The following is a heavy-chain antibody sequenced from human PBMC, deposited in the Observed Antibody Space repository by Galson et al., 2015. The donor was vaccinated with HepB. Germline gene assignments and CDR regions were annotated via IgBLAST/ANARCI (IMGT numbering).Heavy chain of an antibody. V-gene: IGHV3-23*01. CDR1: GFTFDDYA. CDR2: ISGSGGST. J-gene: IGHJ4*02. D-gene: IGHD4-11*01. CDR3: AKSPTVTAALFDY. Sequence: SLRLSCAASGFTFDDYAMHWVRQAPGKGLEWVSAISGSGGSTYYADSMKGRLTISRDNSKNTLYLQMNSLRAEDTAVYYCAKSPTVTAALFDYWGQGTLVTVSS.